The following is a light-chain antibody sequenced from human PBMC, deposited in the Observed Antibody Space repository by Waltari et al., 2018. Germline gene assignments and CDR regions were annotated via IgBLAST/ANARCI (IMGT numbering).Light chain of an antibody. CDR1: QSITSR. V-gene: IGKV1-39*01. Sequence: DIQMTQSPSSLSASVGDRVTITCRASQSITSRFNWYQQKPGKAPKVLIYAASGLQSGVPTRFSGSGSGTDFTLTISSLQPEEFAIYYCQQSYSSPWTFAQGTKVEIK. J-gene: IGKJ1*01. CDR3: QQSYSSPWT. CDR2: AAS.